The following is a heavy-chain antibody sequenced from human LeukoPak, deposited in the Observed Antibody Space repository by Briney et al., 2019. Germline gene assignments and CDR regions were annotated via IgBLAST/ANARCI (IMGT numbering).Heavy chain of an antibody. Sequence: SSETLSLTCAVYGGSFSGYYWSWIRQPPGKGLEWIGEINHSGSTNYNPSLKSRVTISVDTSKNQFSLKLSSVTAADTAVYYCARHKLITMVRGVIIRNWFDPWGQGTLVTVSS. V-gene: IGHV4-34*01. J-gene: IGHJ5*02. CDR2: INHSGST. D-gene: IGHD3-10*01. CDR3: ARHKLITMVRGVIIRNWFDP. CDR1: GGSFSGYY.